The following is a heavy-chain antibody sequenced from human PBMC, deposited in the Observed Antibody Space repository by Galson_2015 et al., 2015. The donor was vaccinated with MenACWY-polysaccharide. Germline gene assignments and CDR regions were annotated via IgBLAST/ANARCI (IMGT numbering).Heavy chain of an antibody. CDR1: GFIFSNYW. CDR3: ATWDGLLLFDN. V-gene: IGHV3-74*01. Sequence: SLRLSCAGSGFIFSNYWMSWVRQGPGKGLVWVSRIGSDVSSTSYADSVKGRFTISRDNAKNTVHLQMNSLRAEDTAVYYCATWDGLLLFDNWGQGTLVTVSS. CDR2: IGSDVSST. J-gene: IGHJ5*02. D-gene: IGHD3-22*01.